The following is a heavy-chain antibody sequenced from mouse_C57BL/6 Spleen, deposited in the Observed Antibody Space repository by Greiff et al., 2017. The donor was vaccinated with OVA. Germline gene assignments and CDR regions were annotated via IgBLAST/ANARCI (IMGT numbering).Heavy chain of an antibody. CDR3: TRDRSNYFDY. CDR1: GFTFSSYA. D-gene: IGHD1-1*01. Sequence: EVKLVESGEGLVKPGGSLKLSCAASGFTFSSYAMSWVRQTPEKRLEWVAYISSGGDYIYYADTVKGRFTISRDNARNTLYLQMSSLRSEDTAMYYCTRDRSNYFDYWGQGTTLTVSS. CDR2: ISSGGDYI. V-gene: IGHV5-9-1*02. J-gene: IGHJ2*01.